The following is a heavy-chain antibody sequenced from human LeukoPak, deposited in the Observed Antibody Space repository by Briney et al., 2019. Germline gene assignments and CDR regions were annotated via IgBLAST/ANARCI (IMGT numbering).Heavy chain of an antibody. CDR1: GGSLSGYY. CDR2: INHSGST. Sequence: KPSETLSLTCAVYGGSLSGYYWSWIRQPPGKGLEWIGEINHSGSTNYNPSLKSRVTISVDTSKNQFSLKLSSVTAADTAVYYCARGRRVFGVVISYYYYGMDVWGQGTAVTVSS. D-gene: IGHD3-3*01. CDR3: ARGRRVFGVVISYYYYGMDV. J-gene: IGHJ6*02. V-gene: IGHV4-34*01.